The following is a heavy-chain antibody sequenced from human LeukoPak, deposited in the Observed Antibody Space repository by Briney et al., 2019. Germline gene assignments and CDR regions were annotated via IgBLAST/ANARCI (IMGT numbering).Heavy chain of an antibody. CDR2: IYYTGNT. J-gene: IGHJ4*02. V-gene: IGHV4-59*08. CDR1: GGSISSYY. CDR3: ARLRPSIGAASTFDY. D-gene: IGHD6-13*01. Sequence: SETLSLTCTVSGGSISSYYWSWIRQPPGKGLEWIGYIYYTGNTKYNASLKSRVTISVDTSKNQFSLKLSSVTAADTAVYYCARLRPSIGAASTFDYWRQGTLVTVSS.